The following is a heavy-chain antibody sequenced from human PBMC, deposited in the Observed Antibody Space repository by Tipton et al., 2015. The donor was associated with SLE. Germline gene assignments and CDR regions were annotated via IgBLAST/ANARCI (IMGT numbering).Heavy chain of an antibody. CDR2: IYYSGST. CDR1: GGSINSYY. D-gene: IGHD6-19*01. V-gene: IGHV4-59*07. Sequence: TLSLTCTVSGGSINSYYWSWIRQPPGKGLEWIGYIYYSGSTNYNPSLKSRVTISVDTSKNQFSLKLSSVTAADTAVYYCASWSPERTSGWSRFDYWGQGTLVTVSS. CDR3: ASWSPERTSGWSRFDY. J-gene: IGHJ4*02.